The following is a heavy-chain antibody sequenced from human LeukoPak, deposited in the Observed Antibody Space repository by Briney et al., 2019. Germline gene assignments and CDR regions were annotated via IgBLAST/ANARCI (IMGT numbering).Heavy chain of an antibody. CDR1: GGSISSGGYS. CDR2: IYHSGST. CDR3: ARYCSSTSCYRGGHDAFDI. Sequence: SETLSLTCAVSGGSISSGGYSWSWIRQPPGKGLEWIGYIYHSGSTYYNPSLKSRVTISVDTSKNQFSLKLSSVTAADTAVYYCARYCSSTSCYRGGHDAFDIWGQGTMVTVSS. D-gene: IGHD2-2*02. J-gene: IGHJ3*02. V-gene: IGHV4-30-2*01.